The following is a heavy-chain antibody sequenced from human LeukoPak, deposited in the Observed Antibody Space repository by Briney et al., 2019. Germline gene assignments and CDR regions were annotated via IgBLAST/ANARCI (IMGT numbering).Heavy chain of an antibody. CDR3: ARRYNWNYARYYGMDV. D-gene: IGHD1-7*01. CDR2: INLNSGGT. CDR1: GYTFTGYY. Sequence: GASVKVSCKASGYTFTGYYLHWVRQAPGQGLEWMGWINLNSGGTNYAQKFEGRVTMTRDTSIRAAYMELSSLRSEDTAVYYCARRYNWNYARYYGMDVWGQGTTVTVSS. J-gene: IGHJ6*02. V-gene: IGHV1-2*02.